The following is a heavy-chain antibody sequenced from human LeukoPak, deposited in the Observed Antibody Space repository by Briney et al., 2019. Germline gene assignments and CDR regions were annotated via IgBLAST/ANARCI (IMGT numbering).Heavy chain of an antibody. CDR1: GFTVSSNY. CDR3: ARMYSGSYPYYFDY. Sequence: GGSLRLSCAASGFTVSSNYMSWVRQAPGEGLEWVSVIYSGGSTYYADSVKGRFTISRHNSKNTPYLQMNSLRAEDTAVYYCARMYSGSYPYYFDYWGQGTLVTVSS. CDR2: IYSGGST. D-gene: IGHD1-26*01. J-gene: IGHJ4*02. V-gene: IGHV3-53*04.